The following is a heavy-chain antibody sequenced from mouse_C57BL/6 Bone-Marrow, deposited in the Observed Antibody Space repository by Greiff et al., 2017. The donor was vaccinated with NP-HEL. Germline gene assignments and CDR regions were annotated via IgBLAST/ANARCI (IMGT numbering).Heavy chain of an antibody. J-gene: IGHJ2*01. CDR3: ARDRPSSFDY. Sequence: VQLQQSGAELARPGASVKLSCKASGYTFTSYGISWVKQRTGQGLEWIGEIYPRSGNTYYNEKFKGKATLTADKSSSTAYMELRSLTSEDSAVYFCARDRPSSFDYRGQGTTLSVSP. V-gene: IGHV1-81*01. CDR1: GYTFTSYG. CDR2: IYPRSGNT.